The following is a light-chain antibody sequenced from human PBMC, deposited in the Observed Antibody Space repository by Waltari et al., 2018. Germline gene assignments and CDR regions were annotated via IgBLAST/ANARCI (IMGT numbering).Light chain of an antibody. CDR2: DVT. Sequence: QPALTQPASVSGSPGQSITISCTGSSSDIGGYDYVSWYQQHPGKAPKLIIYDVTKRPSWISSRFSGSKSGNTASLTIAGLQAEDEADYYCSSYTTNKTPVIGGGTKVTVL. CDR1: SSDIGGYDY. CDR3: SSYTTNKTPV. V-gene: IGLV2-14*03. J-gene: IGLJ2*01.